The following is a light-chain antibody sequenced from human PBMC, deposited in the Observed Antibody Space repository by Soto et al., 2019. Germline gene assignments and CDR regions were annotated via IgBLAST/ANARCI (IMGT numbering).Light chain of an antibody. CDR1: QTVRNNY. CDR2: DAS. Sequence: EIVFSQSPVPLSFSPAERATLSCSASQTVRNNYLAWYQQKPGQAPRLLIYDASSRATGIPDRFSGSGSGTDFTLTISRLEPEDFAVYYCQQYGSSPLTFGGGTKVDI. CDR3: QQYGSSPLT. V-gene: IGKV3-20*01. J-gene: IGKJ4*01.